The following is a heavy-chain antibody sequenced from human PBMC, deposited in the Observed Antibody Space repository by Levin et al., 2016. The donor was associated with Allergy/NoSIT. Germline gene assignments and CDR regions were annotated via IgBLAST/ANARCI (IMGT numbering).Heavy chain of an antibody. V-gene: IGHV4-59*01. J-gene: IGHJ4*02. D-gene: IGHD5-18*01. CDR3: ARGRAMGDY. CDR2: IYYSGST. Sequence: RQAPGKGLEWIGYIYYSGSTNYNPSLKSRVTISVDTSKNQFSLKLSSVTAADTAVYYCARGRAMGDYWGQGTLVTVSS.